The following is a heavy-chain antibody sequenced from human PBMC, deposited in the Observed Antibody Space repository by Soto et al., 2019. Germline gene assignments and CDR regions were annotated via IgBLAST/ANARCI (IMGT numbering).Heavy chain of an antibody. Sequence: GASVKVSCKASGGTFSSYTISWVRQAPGQGLDWMGRIIPILGIANYAQKFQGRVTITADKSTSTAYMELSSLRSEDTAVYYCASLHCSSTSCYLGSYGMDVWGQGTTVTVSS. CDR2: IIPILGIA. J-gene: IGHJ6*02. D-gene: IGHD2-2*01. V-gene: IGHV1-69*02. CDR1: GGTFSSYT. CDR3: ASLHCSSTSCYLGSYGMDV.